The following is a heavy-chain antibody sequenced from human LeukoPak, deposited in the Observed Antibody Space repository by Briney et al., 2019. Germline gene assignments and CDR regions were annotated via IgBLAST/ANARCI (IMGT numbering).Heavy chain of an antibody. Sequence: ASVKVSCKASGGTFTSYAISWVPQAPAQGLEWTGGIIPIFGTANYAQKFQGRVTITADKSTSTAYMELSRLRSEDTAVYYCARGLRFGELLYHYWGQGTLVTVSS. CDR1: GGTFTSYA. CDR2: IIPIFGTA. V-gene: IGHV1-69*06. J-gene: IGHJ4*02. D-gene: IGHD3-10*01. CDR3: ARGLRFGELLYHY.